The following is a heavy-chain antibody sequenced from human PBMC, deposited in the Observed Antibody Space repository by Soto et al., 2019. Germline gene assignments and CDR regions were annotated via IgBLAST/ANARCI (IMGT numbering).Heavy chain of an antibody. J-gene: IGHJ4*02. CDR2: IHYSGST. CDR3: ARGFVETAMAFDY. D-gene: IGHD5-18*01. V-gene: IGHV4-31*03. CDR1: GASINSGGYF. Sequence: QVQLQESGPGLVKPSQTLSLACSVSGASINSGGYFWSWIRQLPGKGLELIGYIHYSGSTYYNPSLKGRVVMSMDTSKNDFSLKLSSVTAADTAVFYCARGFVETAMAFDYWGQGALVTVSS.